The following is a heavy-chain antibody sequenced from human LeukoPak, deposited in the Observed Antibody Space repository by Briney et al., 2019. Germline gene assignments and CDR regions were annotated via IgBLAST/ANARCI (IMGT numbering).Heavy chain of an antibody. CDR3: ARAGNTRFDY. D-gene: IGHD2/OR15-2a*01. V-gene: IGHV3-48*03. CDR1: GFTFSSYE. Sequence: GGSLRLSCAASGFTFSSYEMNWVRQAPGKGLEWVSYISSSGSTTYYADSVKGRFTISRDNSKNTLYPQMNSLRAEDTAVYYCARAGNTRFDYWGQGTLVTVSS. J-gene: IGHJ4*02. CDR2: ISSSGSTT.